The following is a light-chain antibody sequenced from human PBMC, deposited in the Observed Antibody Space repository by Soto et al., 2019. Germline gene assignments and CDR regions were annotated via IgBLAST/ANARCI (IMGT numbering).Light chain of an antibody. J-gene: IGLJ2*01. Sequence: QSALTQPPSASGSPGQSVTISCSGTSSDVGGYNYVSWYQQHPGKAPKVMIYEVTRRPSGVPDRFSGSRSGNTASLIVSGLQAEEEADYYCSSYAGSNTVAFGGGTKLTVL. CDR1: SSDVGGYNY. V-gene: IGLV2-8*01. CDR2: EVT. CDR3: SSYAGSNTVA.